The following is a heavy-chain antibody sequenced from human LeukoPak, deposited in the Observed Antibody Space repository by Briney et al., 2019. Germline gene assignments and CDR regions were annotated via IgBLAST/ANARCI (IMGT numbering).Heavy chain of an antibody. Sequence: SETLSLTCTVTGDSVTRKTYYWGWIRQPPGKGLEWIGSIYHSGATTYNPSLRSRVTLSVDTPKNQFSLHLSSVTAADTAVYYCARDGMVTRRMPFDFWGQGTLITVSS. D-gene: IGHD2-8*01. CDR1: GDSVTRKTYY. CDR3: ARDGMVTRRMPFDF. V-gene: IGHV4-39*07. CDR2: IYHSGAT. J-gene: IGHJ4*02.